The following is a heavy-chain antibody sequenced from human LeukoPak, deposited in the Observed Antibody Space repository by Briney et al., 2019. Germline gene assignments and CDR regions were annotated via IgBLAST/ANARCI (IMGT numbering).Heavy chain of an antibody. Sequence: EASVKVSCKASGYRFSNFGITWVRQAPGQGLEWMGWTSPYDDNPEYAKKFQGRVTMTTDTSTSTAYMELRSLRPDDTAMYYCAKVDPPIVAGARGDAFEIWGQGTLVTVSS. J-gene: IGHJ3*02. D-gene: IGHD1-26*01. CDR1: GYRFSNFG. CDR2: TSPYDDNP. CDR3: AKVDPPIVAGARGDAFEI. V-gene: IGHV1-18*01.